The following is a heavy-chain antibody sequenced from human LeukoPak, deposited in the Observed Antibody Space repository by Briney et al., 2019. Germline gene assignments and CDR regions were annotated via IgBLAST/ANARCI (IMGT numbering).Heavy chain of an antibody. V-gene: IGHV3-23*01. D-gene: IGHD1-1*01. Sequence: PGGSLRLSCAASGFTFNNYAMSWVRQAPGTGLEWLSYVSGSGGATYYAASVKGRFTISRDNSKNTVCLQMGSLRAEDTAVYYCAKNRGGTYKYYMDVWGNGTTVTVSS. CDR3: AKNRGGTYKYYMDV. J-gene: IGHJ6*03. CDR2: VSGSGGAT. CDR1: GFTFNNYA.